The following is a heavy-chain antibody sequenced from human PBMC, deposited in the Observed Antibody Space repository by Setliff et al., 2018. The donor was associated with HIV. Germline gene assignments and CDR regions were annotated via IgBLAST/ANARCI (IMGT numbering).Heavy chain of an antibody. Sequence: SETLSLTCTFSGGSTSSGAYYWGWIRQPPGKGLEWIGSIYYSGRTYYNPSLKSRLTISVDTSENHFSLTLNSVTAADTAVYYCARHPSYSSDHPPLYFDYWGQGTLVTVSS. D-gene: IGHD6-19*01. J-gene: IGHJ4*02. V-gene: IGHV4-39*01. CDR3: ARHPSYSSDHPPLYFDY. CDR1: GGSTSSGAYY. CDR2: IYYSGRT.